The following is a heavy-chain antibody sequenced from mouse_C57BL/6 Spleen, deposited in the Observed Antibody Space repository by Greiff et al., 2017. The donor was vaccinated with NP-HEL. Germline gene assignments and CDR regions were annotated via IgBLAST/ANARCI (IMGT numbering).Heavy chain of an antibody. J-gene: IGHJ2*01. CDR2: TNPTNGRT. CDR3: ARIKKIGATYFDY. Sequence: VQLQQSGAELVKAGASVKMSCKASGYTFTSYWMHWVKQRLGQGLEWFAETNPTNGRTYYNEKFKSKATLTVDKSSSTAYMLLSGTTFEDSAVYYCARIKKIGATYFDYWGQGATLTDSS. V-gene: IGHV1S81*02. CDR1: GYTFTSYW. D-gene: IGHD1-1*01.